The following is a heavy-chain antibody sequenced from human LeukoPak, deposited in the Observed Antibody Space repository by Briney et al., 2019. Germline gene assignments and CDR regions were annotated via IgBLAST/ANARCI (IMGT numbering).Heavy chain of an antibody. CDR1: GASISGWY. V-gene: IGHV4-59*08. Sequence: SETLSLTCTVSGASISGWYWSWIRQPPGKGLEWIGYVYGSGYTNYNPSLKSRVTMSIDTSKNHFSLKLTSVTAADTAVYYCARVCCYFDSGSSPNWFDPWGQGTLVTVPS. D-gene: IGHD3-10*01. CDR2: VYGSGYT. J-gene: IGHJ5*02. CDR3: ARVCCYFDSGSSPNWFDP.